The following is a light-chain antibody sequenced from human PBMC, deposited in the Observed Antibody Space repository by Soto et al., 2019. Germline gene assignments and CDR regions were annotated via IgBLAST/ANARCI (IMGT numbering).Light chain of an antibody. CDR3: QQYNSYGT. CDR2: KAS. V-gene: IGKV1-5*03. J-gene: IGKJ1*01. CDR1: QSISTW. Sequence: DIQMTQSPSTLSASVGERVTITCRASQSISTWLAWYQQKPGKAPKLLIYKASSLESGVPSRFSGSGSGTEFTLTHSSLQPDDFATYYCQQYNSYGTFGQGTRVEIK.